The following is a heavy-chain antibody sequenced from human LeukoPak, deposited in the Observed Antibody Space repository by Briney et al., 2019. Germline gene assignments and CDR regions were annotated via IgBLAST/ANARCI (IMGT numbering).Heavy chain of an antibody. CDR2: ISGSSSTM. CDR3: AREGGSWGEGYDY. J-gene: IGHJ4*02. Sequence: GGSLRLSCAASEFTFSDYYMSWIRQVPGKGLEWVSYISGSSSTMYYANSVKGRFTISRDNAKNLLYLQMKSLRAEDTAVYYLAREGGSWGEGYDYWGQGTLVTVSS. D-gene: IGHD3-16*01. CDR1: EFTFSDYY. V-gene: IGHV3-11*01.